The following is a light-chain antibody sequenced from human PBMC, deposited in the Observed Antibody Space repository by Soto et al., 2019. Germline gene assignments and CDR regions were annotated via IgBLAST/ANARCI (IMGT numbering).Light chain of an antibody. V-gene: IGKV4-1*01. CDR1: QSVLSSSNNRNY. CDR3: RQYYNTPLT. J-gene: IGKJ4*01. CDR2: WAS. Sequence: DIVMTQSPDSLAVSLGERATINCKSSQSVLSSSNNRNYLAWYQQKPGQPPKLLIYWASTRESGVPDRFSGSGSGTDFTLTISSLQAEDVAVYCCRQYYNTPLTFGGGTKVDIK.